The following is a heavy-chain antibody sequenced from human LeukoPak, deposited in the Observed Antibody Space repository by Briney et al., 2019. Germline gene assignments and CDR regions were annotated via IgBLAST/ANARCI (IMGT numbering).Heavy chain of an antibody. V-gene: IGHV5-51*01. CDR3: ARQECSGGSCYPIDAFDI. Sequence: GESLKISCKGSGYSFTSYRIGWVRQMPGKGLEWMGIIYPGDSDTRYSPSFQGQVTISADKSISTAYLQWSSLKASDTARYYCARQECSGGSCYPIDAFDIWGQGTMVTVSS. CDR2: IYPGDSDT. CDR1: GYSFTSYR. J-gene: IGHJ3*02. D-gene: IGHD2-15*01.